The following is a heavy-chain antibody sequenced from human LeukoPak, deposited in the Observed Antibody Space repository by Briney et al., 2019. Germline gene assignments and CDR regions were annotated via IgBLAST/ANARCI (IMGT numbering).Heavy chain of an antibody. CDR2: ISSSSSYI. D-gene: IGHD6-13*01. Sequence: GGSLRLSCAASGFTFTSYSMNWVRQAPGKGLEWVSSISSSSSYIDYADSVKGRFTISRDNTKNTLYLQMNSLRAEDTAVYYCASLYSSIDYWGQGTLVTVSS. V-gene: IGHV3-21*04. CDR1: GFTFTSYS. CDR3: ASLYSSIDY. J-gene: IGHJ4*02.